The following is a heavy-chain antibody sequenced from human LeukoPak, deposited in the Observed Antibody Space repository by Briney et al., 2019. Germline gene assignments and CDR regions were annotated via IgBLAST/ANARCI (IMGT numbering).Heavy chain of an antibody. CDR3: ARGAGLWWLRGNAFDI. Sequence: SETLSLTCAVYGGSFSAYYWSWIRQPPGKGLEWIGEINHSGSTNYNPSLKSRVTISVDPSNNQFSLKLSSVTAADTAVYYCARGAGLWWLRGNAFDIWGQGTMVTVSS. CDR2: INHSGST. D-gene: IGHD4/OR15-4a*01. V-gene: IGHV4-34*01. CDR1: GGSFSAYY. J-gene: IGHJ3*02.